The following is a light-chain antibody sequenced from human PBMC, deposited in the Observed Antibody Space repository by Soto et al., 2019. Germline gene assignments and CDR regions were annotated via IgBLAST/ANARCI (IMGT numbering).Light chain of an antibody. CDR2: EVS. CDR1: SSDVGGYNY. CDR3: SSYAGSNNPVV. J-gene: IGLJ2*01. Sequence: QSALTQPPSASGSPGQSVTISCTGTSSDVGGYNYVSWYQQHPGKAPKLMIYEVSKRPSGVPDRFSGSKSGNTASLTVSGFQAEDEADYYCSSYAGSNNPVVFGGGTKVTVL. V-gene: IGLV2-8*01.